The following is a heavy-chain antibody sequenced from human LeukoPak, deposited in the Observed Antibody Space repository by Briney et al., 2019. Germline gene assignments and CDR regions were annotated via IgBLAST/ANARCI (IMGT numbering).Heavy chain of an antibody. D-gene: IGHD2-15*01. Sequence: GGSLRLSCVASGFIFRVYGMSWVRQAPGQGLEWVSSISLSGDDTYYADSVQGRFTISRSNSKNTLYLQMNSLRAEDTAIYYCAKLYSLDIWGQGTLVTVSS. CDR3: AKLYSLDI. CDR2: ISLSGDDT. V-gene: IGHV3-23*01. CDR1: GFIFRVYG. J-gene: IGHJ4*02.